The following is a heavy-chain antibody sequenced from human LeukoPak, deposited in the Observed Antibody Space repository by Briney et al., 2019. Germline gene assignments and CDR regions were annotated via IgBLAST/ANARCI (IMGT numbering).Heavy chain of an antibody. D-gene: IGHD3-9*01. V-gene: IGHV4-59*01. CDR1: GGSISSYY. J-gene: IGHJ4*02. CDR2: IYYSGST. CDR3: ARSLAYDILTGYPLGYFDY. Sequence: PSETLSLTCTVSGGSISSYYWSWIRRPPGKGLEWIGYIYYSGSTNYNPSLKSRVTISVDTSKNQFSLKLSSVTAADTAVYYCARSLAYDILTGYPLGYFDYWGQGTLVTVSS.